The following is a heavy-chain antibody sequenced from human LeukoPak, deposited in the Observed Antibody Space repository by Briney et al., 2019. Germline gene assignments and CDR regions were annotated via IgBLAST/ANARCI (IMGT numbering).Heavy chain of an antibody. D-gene: IGHD5-12*01. CDR3: ARSYSGYAFDAFDI. V-gene: IGHV3-21*01. CDR2: VTSRSSFM. Sequence: PGRSLRLSCTASGFTFSNFSMNWVRQAPGKGLEWVSSVTSRSSFMYSADSAKGRFTTSRDNAKSSLYLQMNSLRAEDTAVYYCARSYSGYAFDAFDIWGRGTMVTVSS. J-gene: IGHJ3*02. CDR1: GFTFSNFS.